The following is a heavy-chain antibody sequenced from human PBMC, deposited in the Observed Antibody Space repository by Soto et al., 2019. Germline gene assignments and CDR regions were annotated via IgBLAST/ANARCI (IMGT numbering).Heavy chain of an antibody. CDR2: ISGGGDRT. CDR1: GFTFRTYA. Sequence: SLRLSCVSSGFTFRTYAMCLYLHSPVQGLQWVSLISGGGDRTYYADSVKGRFTISRDNSKDTVYLQMNSLRVEDTAVYYCARDIFYCGGDCPTWGQGTLVTVSS. J-gene: IGHJ5*02. CDR3: ARDIFYCGGDCPT. D-gene: IGHD2-21*02. V-gene: IGHV3-23*01.